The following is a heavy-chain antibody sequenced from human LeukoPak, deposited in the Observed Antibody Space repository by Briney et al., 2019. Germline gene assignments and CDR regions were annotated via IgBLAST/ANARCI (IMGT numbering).Heavy chain of an antibody. D-gene: IGHD6-13*01. CDR3: ARELPAAGTWGIDY. J-gene: IGHJ4*02. V-gene: IGHV3-74*01. CDR1: RFTFSSYW. CDR2: INGDGRST. Sequence: GGSLRLSCAASRFTFSSYWMHWVRQGPGKGLEWVSRINGDGRSTTYADSVKGRFTISRDNAKNTLYLQMNSLRAEDTAVYYCARELPAAGTWGIDYWGQGTLVTVSS.